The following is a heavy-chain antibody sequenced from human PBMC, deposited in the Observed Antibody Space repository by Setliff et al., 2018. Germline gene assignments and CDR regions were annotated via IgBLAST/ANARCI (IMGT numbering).Heavy chain of an antibody. D-gene: IGHD5-18*01. CDR2: LDHNGNT. J-gene: IGHJ6*02. Sequence: SETLSLTCTVSGGSISPYFWSWIRQPPGKGLEWIGYLDHNGNTNFNPSLKTRVTMSVDTSKNQFALNLRSVTAADTAVYYCVRDRTAYSYGLDVWGQGTTVTVSS. V-gene: IGHV4-59*01. CDR3: VRDRTAYSYGLDV. CDR1: GGSISPYF.